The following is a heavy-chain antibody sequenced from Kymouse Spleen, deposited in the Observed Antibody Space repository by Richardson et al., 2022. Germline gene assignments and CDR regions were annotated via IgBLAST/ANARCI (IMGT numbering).Heavy chain of an antibody. V-gene: IGHV3-73*02. D-gene: IGHD6-6*01. CDR3: TRREYSSSSFDY. CDR2: IRSKANSYAT. J-gene: IGHJ4*02. Sequence: EVQLVESGGGLVQPGGSLKLSCAASGFTFSGSAMHWVRQASGKGLEWVGRIRSKANSYATAYAASVKGRFTISRDDSKNTAYLQMNSLKTEDTAVYYCTRREYSSSSFDYWGQGTLVTVSS. CDR1: GFTFSGSA.